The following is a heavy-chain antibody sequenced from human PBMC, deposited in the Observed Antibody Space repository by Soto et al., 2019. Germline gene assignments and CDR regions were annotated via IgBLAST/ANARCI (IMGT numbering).Heavy chain of an antibody. CDR1: GGSINRGSSY. D-gene: IGHD6-6*01. Sequence: QVQLQESGPGLVKPSQTLSLTCTVSGGSINRGSSYWRWIRQHPGKGLEWIGYIFYSGTTSYNPSLKKRVTISLDKSKNQCSLNLSSVTAADTAVYYCTRNFGQLAHFDSWGQGTLVTVSS. V-gene: IGHV4-31*03. CDR2: IFYSGTT. CDR3: TRNFGQLAHFDS. J-gene: IGHJ4*02.